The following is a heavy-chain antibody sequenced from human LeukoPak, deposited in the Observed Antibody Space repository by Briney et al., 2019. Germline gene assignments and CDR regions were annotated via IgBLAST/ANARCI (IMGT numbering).Heavy chain of an antibody. Sequence: SETLSLTCTISGGSVSDYYWSWIRQSPGKGLEWIGYIYYTGSTTYNPSLKSRVTISADTSKNQFSLKLSSVTAEDTAVYYCARAGYSSGWFVRGANWFDPWGQGTLVTVSS. J-gene: IGHJ5*02. CDR1: GGSVSDYY. CDR3: ARAGYSSGWFVRGANWFDP. V-gene: IGHV4-59*02. D-gene: IGHD6-19*01. CDR2: IYYTGST.